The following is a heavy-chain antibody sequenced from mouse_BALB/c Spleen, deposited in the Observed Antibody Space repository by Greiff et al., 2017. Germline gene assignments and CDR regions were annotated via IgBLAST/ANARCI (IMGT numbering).Heavy chain of an antibody. V-gene: IGHV5-4*02. CDR2: ISDGGSYT. Sequence: DVHLVESGGGLVKPGGSLKLSCAASGFTFSDYYMYWVRQTPEKRLEWVATISDGGSYTYYPDSVKGRFTISRDNAKNNLYLQMSSLKSEDTAMYYCARDPDGYYSWFAYWGQGTLVTVSA. D-gene: IGHD2-3*01. CDR3: ARDPDGYYSWFAY. J-gene: IGHJ3*01. CDR1: GFTFSDYY.